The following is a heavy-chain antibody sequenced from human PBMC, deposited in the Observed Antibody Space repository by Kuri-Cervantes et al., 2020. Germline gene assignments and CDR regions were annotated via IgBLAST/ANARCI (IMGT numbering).Heavy chain of an antibody. D-gene: IGHD6-19*01. CDR1: GYTFTGYY. CDR2: INPNGGGT. CDR3: ARARGFYGRYDGFEL. J-gene: IGHJ5*02. Sequence: ASVKVSCKASGYTFTGYYMHWVRQAPGQGLEWMGWINPNGGGTYYAQSIQGRVTMTRDTSISTAYMELSRLRSDDTAVYYCARARGFYGRYDGFELRGQGTLVTVSS. V-gene: IGHV1-2*02.